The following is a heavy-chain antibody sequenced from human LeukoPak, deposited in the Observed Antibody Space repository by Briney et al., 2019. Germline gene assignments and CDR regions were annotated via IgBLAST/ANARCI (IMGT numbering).Heavy chain of an antibody. D-gene: IGHD6-25*01. CDR2: ISYDGSNK. Sequence: HPGRSLRLSCAASGFTFSSYGMHWVRQAPGKGLEWVAVISYDGSNKYYADSVKGRFTISRDNSKNTLYPQMNSLRAEDTAVYYCAKDLAAAPAYWGQGPLVTVSS. CDR1: GFTFSSYG. V-gene: IGHV3-30*18. CDR3: AKDLAAAPAY. J-gene: IGHJ1*01.